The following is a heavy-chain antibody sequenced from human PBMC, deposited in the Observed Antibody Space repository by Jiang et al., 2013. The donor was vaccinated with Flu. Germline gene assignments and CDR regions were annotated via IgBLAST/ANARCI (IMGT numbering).Heavy chain of an antibody. J-gene: IGHJ4*02. Sequence: TLSLTCTVSGGVPSAVVVTTGAGSASPHGRGVEWIGSIYYSGSTYYNRPSKSRVTISVDTSKNQFSLKLSSVTAADTAVYYCARRATVVKYPVGQFDYWGQGTLVTVSS. CDR2: IYYSGST. D-gene: IGHD4-23*01. CDR1: GGVPSAVVVTT. CDR3: ARRATVVKYPVGQFDY. V-gene: IGHV4-39*01.